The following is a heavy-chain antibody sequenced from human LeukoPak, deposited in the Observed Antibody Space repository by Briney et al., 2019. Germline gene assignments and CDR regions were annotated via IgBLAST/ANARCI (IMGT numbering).Heavy chain of an antibody. Sequence: PGGSLRLSCAASGFIFSSYAMNWVRQAPGKGLEWVSGISRSGGRTYHADSVKGRFSNSRDNSRNTLFLQMNSLRADDTAVYYCAKDPIRDHYDTIPSYYFDSWGQGTLVTVSS. D-gene: IGHD3-22*01. CDR1: GFIFSSYA. J-gene: IGHJ4*02. CDR2: ISRSGGRT. CDR3: AKDPIRDHYDTIPSYYFDS. V-gene: IGHV3-23*01.